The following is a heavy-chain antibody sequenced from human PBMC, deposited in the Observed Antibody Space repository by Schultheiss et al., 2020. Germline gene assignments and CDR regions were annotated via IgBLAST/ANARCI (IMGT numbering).Heavy chain of an antibody. Sequence: SETLSLTCTVSGGSVSSGSYYWSWIRQPPGKGLEWIGYIYYSGSTNYNPSLKSRVTISVDTSKNQFSLKLSSVTAADTAVYYCARNRRIAAAGIDFWGQGTLVTVSS. D-gene: IGHD6-13*01. CDR3: ARNRRIAAAGIDF. CDR2: IYYSGST. J-gene: IGHJ4*02. CDR1: GGSVSSGSYY. V-gene: IGHV4-61*01.